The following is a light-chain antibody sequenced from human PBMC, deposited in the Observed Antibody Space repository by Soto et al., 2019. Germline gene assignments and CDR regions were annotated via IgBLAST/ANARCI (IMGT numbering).Light chain of an antibody. Sequence: EVVLTQSPGTLSLSPGERATLSCRASQTVRNNYLAWYQQKPGQAPRLLIYGASSRATGIPDRFSGSGSGTDFTLTISRLEPEDFAVYFCQQYNPPLTFGGGNKVE. V-gene: IGKV3-20*01. CDR2: GAS. J-gene: IGKJ4*01. CDR3: QQYNPPLT. CDR1: QTVRNNY.